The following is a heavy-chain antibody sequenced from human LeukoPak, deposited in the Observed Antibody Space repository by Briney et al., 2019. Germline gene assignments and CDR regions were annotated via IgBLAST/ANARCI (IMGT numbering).Heavy chain of an antibody. J-gene: IGHJ6*03. Sequence: PSETLSLTCTVSGDSISSSNCYWGWIRQPPGKGLEWIGSIYFSGCTYYNPSLKSRVTISVDTSKNQFSLKLSSVTAADTAVYYCARTTEGGYTYGYFYYYYMDVWGKGTTVTISS. CDR2: IYFSGCT. CDR3: ARTTEGGYTYGYFYYYYMDV. V-gene: IGHV4-39*07. D-gene: IGHD5-18*01. CDR1: GDSISSSNCY.